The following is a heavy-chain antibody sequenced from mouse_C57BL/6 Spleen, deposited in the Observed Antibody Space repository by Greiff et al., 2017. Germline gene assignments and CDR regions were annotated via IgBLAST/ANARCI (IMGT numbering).Heavy chain of an antibody. Sequence: VQLKESGPELVKPGASVKMSCKASGYTFTDYNMHWVKQSHGKSLEWIGYINPNNGGTSYNQKFKGKATLTVNKSSSTAYMELRSLTSEDAAVYYCARGEGLDYFDYWGQGTTLTVSS. V-gene: IGHV1-22*01. CDR3: ARGEGLDYFDY. J-gene: IGHJ2*01. CDR2: INPNNGGT. CDR1: GYTFTDYN.